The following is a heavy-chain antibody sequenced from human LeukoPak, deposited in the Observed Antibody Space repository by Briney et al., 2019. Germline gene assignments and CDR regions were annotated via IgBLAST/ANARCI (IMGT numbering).Heavy chain of an antibody. CDR3: ARQYSSGWSYYYSLDV. D-gene: IGHD6-19*01. CDR1: GDSVSSNSAA. Sequence: SQTLSLTCAISGDSVSSNSAAWNWIRQSPSRGLEWLGRTYYRSNWHNDYAVSVKSRIAINPDTSKNQVSLQFNSVTPEDTAVYYCARQYSSGWSYYYSLDVWGQGTTVTVSS. J-gene: IGHJ6*02. V-gene: IGHV6-1*01. CDR2: TYYRSNWHN.